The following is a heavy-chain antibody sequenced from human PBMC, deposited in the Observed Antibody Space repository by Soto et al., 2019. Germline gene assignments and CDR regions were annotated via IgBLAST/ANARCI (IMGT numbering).Heavy chain of an antibody. V-gene: IGHV3-74*01. CDR2: IAGEGIST. J-gene: IGHJ4*02. Sequence: EVHLVESGGGLVQPGGSLRLSCAASGFTFSRYWMHWVRQAPGKGLVWVSRIAGEGISTNYADSVKGRFTASRDNAKNTMYLEMSSLRAEDTAVYYCIRDLRSGDFWGQGTLVTVSS. CDR3: IRDLRSGDF. D-gene: IGHD6-19*01. CDR1: GFTFSRYW.